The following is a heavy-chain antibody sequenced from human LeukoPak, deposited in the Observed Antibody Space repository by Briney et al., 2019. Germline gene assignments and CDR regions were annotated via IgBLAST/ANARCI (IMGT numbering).Heavy chain of an antibody. V-gene: IGHV1-69*04. Sequence: ASVKVSCKASGGTFSNDAITWVRQAPGQGLEWMGRIVPILGFTNYPQRFEGKVTLTADKSTATAYMELSSLTSEDTAVYYCAREIGGGPYYFDYWGQGTLVTVSS. CDR1: GGTFSNDA. CDR2: IVPILGFT. D-gene: IGHD2/OR15-2a*01. CDR3: AREIGGGPYYFDY. J-gene: IGHJ4*02.